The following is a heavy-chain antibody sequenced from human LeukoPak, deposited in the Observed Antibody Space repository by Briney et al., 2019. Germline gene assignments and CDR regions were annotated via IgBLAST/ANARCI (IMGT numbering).Heavy chain of an antibody. Sequence: GGSLRLSCAAFGFTFSSYAMTWVRQTPGKGLEWVSSISAGGGNTFYADSVKGRFTISRDTSKNTLYLQMNSLRAEDAAVYYCAKYSSAWYEDYWGQGTLVTVSS. V-gene: IGHV3-23*01. D-gene: IGHD6-19*01. CDR2: ISAGGGNT. J-gene: IGHJ4*02. CDR1: GFTFSSYA. CDR3: AKYSSAWYEDY.